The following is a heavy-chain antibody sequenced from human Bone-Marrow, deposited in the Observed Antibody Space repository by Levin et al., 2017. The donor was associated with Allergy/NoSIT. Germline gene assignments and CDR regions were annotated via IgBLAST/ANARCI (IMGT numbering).Heavy chain of an antibody. CDR3: ARRLAVAPRYYFDC. D-gene: IGHD6-19*01. Sequence: SETLSLTCTVSGDSISTYYWTWIRQPPGKGLEWIGYIYYTGNTNYNPSLKSRVTISVDTSKNQFSLKLTSVTAADTAVYYCARRLAVAPRYYFDCWGPGTLVTVSS. J-gene: IGHJ4*02. V-gene: IGHV4-59*01. CDR2: IYYTGNT. CDR1: GDSISTYY.